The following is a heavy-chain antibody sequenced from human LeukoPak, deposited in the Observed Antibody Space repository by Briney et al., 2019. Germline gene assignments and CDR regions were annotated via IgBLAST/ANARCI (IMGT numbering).Heavy chain of an antibody. J-gene: IGHJ5*02. CDR2: ISGSGDST. CDR1: GFTFSSYA. V-gene: IGHV3-23*01. D-gene: IGHD3-16*01. Sequence: GGSLRLSCAASGFTFSSYAMSWVRQAPGKRMGWVSSISGSGDSTYHADSVEGRFTISRDNSKNTLYLQMNSLRAGDTAVYYCAKDRWAGITTNWFDPWGQGTLVTVSS. CDR3: AKDRWAGITTNWFDP.